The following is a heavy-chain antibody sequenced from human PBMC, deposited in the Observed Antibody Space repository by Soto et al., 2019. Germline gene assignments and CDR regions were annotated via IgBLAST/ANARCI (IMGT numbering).Heavy chain of an antibody. CDR2: INHSGST. V-gene: IGHV4-34*01. CDR3: ARGRYFDY. J-gene: IGHJ4*02. CDR1: GGSFSGYY. Sequence: QVQLQQWGAGLLKPSETLSLTCAVYGGSFSGYYWSWIRQPPGKGLEWIGEINHSGSTNYNPSLTSXVXISVDTSKNQFSLKLSSVTAADTAVYYCARGRYFDYWGQGTLVTVSS.